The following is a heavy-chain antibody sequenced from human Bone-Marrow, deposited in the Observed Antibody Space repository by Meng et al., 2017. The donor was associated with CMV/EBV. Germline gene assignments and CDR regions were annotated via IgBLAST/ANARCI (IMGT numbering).Heavy chain of an antibody. CDR3: ARGGDYYGSGPIDY. D-gene: IGHD3-10*01. J-gene: IGHJ4*02. CDR2: IIPIFVTA. CDR1: GDTFNNYV. V-gene: IGHV1-69*05. Sequence: SVKVSCKASGDTFNNYVFSWVRQAPGQGLEWMGGIIPIFVTANYAQKFQGRVTFSTDEATSTAYMELRSLRSDDTAVYYCARGGDYYGSGPIDYWGQGTLVTVSS.